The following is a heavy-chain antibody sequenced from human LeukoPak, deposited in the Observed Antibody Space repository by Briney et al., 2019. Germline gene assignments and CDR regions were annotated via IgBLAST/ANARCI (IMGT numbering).Heavy chain of an antibody. Sequence: PGGSLRLSCAASGFTFSSYAMSWVRQAPGKGLEWVSGITRSGDSTDCADSVKGRSTISRDNSKNTLYLQMNSLRDEDTAVYYCAKEPLGYCTNGVCYLAYWGQGTLVAVSS. V-gene: IGHV3-23*01. CDR1: GFTFSSYA. J-gene: IGHJ4*02. CDR3: AKEPLGYCTNGVCYLAY. D-gene: IGHD2-8*01. CDR2: ITRSGDST.